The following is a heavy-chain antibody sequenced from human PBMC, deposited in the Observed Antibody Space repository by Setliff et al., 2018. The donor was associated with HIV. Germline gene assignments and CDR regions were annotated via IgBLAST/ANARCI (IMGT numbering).Heavy chain of an antibody. CDR2: FYPTGSV. Sequence: ETLSLTCTVSGGSINGYYWSWIRQPPGKGLEWIGCFYPTGSVNYNPSLKSRVTISVDTSKNQFSLEVTSVTAADTAVYYCARRRSGYVYGPQDYWGQGTLVTVSS. J-gene: IGHJ4*02. CDR1: GGSINGYY. CDR3: ARRRSGYVYGPQDY. D-gene: IGHD5-18*01. V-gene: IGHV4-4*09.